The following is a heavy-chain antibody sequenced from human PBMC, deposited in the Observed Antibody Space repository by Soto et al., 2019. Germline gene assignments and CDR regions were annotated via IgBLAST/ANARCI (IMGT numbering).Heavy chain of an antibody. J-gene: IGHJ4*02. V-gene: IGHV3-23*01. Sequence: GGSLRLSCAASGFTSSSNAMSWVPQAPGKGLEWVSAISGSGGSTYYADSVKGRFTISRDNSKNTLYLQMNSLRAEDTAVYYCAKQMSKVAVTDYWGQGTLVTVSS. CDR1: GFTSSSNA. CDR2: ISGSGGST. D-gene: IGHD2-15*01. CDR3: AKQMSKVAVTDY.